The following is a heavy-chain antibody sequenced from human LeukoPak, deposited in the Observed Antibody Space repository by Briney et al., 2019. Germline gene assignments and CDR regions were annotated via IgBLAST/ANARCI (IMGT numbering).Heavy chain of an antibody. CDR3: ARDGGATPRGDAFDI. CDR1: GFTVSSNY. CDR2: IYSGGST. J-gene: IGHJ3*02. V-gene: IGHV3-66*01. Sequence: GGSLRLSCAASGFTVSSNYMSWVRQAPGKGLEWVSVIYSGGSTYYADSVKGRFTISRDNSKNTLYFQMNSLRAEDTAVYYCARDGGATPRGDAFDIWGQGTMVTVSS. D-gene: IGHD1-26*01.